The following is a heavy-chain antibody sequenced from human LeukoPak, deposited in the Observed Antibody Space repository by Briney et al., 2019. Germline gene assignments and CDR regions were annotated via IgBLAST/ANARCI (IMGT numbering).Heavy chain of an antibody. V-gene: IGHV1-18*04. D-gene: IGHD3-10*01. CDR2: ISAYNGNT. CDR3: AREPGGYGSGSENFDY. CDR1: GYTFTSYG. Sequence: GASVKVSCKASGYTFTSYGISWVRQAPGQGLEWMGWISAYNGNTNYAQKLQGRVTMTTDTSTSTAYMELRSLRSDDTAVYYCAREPGGYGSGSENFDYWGQGTLVTVSS. J-gene: IGHJ4*02.